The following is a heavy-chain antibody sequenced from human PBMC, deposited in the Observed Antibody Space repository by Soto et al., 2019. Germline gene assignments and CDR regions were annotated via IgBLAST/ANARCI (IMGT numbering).Heavy chain of an antibody. CDR3: ARDKLTGLFDY. CDR1: GGSFSGYD. V-gene: IGHV4-34*01. CDR2: INHSGST. D-gene: IGHD2-8*02. J-gene: IGHJ4*02. Sequence: SETLSLTCAVYGGSFSGYDWTWIRQPPGTGLEWIGEINHSGSTNYNPSLKSRVTISVDTSKNQFSLKLTSVTAADTAVYYCARDKLTGLFDYWGQGTLVTVSS.